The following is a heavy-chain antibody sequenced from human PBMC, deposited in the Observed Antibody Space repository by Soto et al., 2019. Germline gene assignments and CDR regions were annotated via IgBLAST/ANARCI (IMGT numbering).Heavy chain of an antibody. D-gene: IGHD3-10*01. CDR1: GGSFSGYY. Sequence: QVQLQQWGAGLLKPSETLSLSCAVYGGSFSGYYWSWIRQPPGKGLEWIGEINHSGSTNYNPSLKSRVTISVDTSKNQFSLKLSSVTAADTAVYYCARARTLWGLTSNWFDPWGHGTRVTVSS. CDR3: ARARTLWGLTSNWFDP. V-gene: IGHV4-34*01. CDR2: INHSGST. J-gene: IGHJ5*02.